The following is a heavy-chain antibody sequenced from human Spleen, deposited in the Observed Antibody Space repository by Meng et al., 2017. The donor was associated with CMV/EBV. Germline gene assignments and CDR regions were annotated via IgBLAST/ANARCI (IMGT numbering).Heavy chain of an antibody. Sequence: TFSSYWMSWVRQAPGKGLEWVANIKQDGSEKYYVDSVKGRFTISRDNAKNSLYLQMNSLRAEDTAVYYCARDLARVRSVVPAAILDYWGQGTLVTVSS. CDR1: TFSSYW. CDR2: IKQDGSEK. J-gene: IGHJ4*02. D-gene: IGHD2-2*02. CDR3: ARDLARVRSVVPAAILDY. V-gene: IGHV3-7*01.